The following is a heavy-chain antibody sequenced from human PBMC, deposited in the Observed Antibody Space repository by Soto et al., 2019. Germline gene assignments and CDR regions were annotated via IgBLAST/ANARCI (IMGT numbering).Heavy chain of an antibody. V-gene: IGHV1-18*04. D-gene: IGHD6-13*01. CDR2: IGFYHTHT. CDR1: GYTFIDYG. Sequence: QIQMVQSGAELKKPGASVKVSCKTSGYTFIDYGIDWVRQAPGQDLQWMGWIGFYHTHTKYTPRFQGRVTITSDPSTRTVSMELRNLRSDDTATYYWVRHHSRLSRAHWGTGPRITVSS. J-gene: IGHJ4*02. CDR3: VRHHSRLSRAH.